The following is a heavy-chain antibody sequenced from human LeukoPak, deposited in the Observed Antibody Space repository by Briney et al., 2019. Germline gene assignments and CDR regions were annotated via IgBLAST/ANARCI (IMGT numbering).Heavy chain of an antibody. J-gene: IGHJ4*02. D-gene: IGHD6-13*01. V-gene: IGHV3-33*06. CDR1: GFTFSAYG. CDR2: IWLDGSNK. Sequence: GRSLRLSCAASGFTFSAYGMHWVRQAPGKGPEWVAVIWLDGSNKYYAESVKGRFAISRDNSDSTLYLQMDSLTAEDTGVYYCAKLQWGIGSWYDYWGQGTLVTVSS. CDR3: AKLQWGIGSWYDY.